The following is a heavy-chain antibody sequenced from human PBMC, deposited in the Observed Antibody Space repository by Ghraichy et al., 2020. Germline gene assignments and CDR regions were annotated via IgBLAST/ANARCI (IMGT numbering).Heavy chain of an antibody. CDR2: ISSSSSTI. CDR1: GFTFSSYS. Sequence: GGSLRLSCAASGFTFSSYSMNWVRQAPGKGLEWVSYISSSSSTIYYADSVKGRFTISRDNAKNSLYLQMNSLRAEDTAVYYCARWLCSGGSCYGIDYWGQGTLVTVSS. D-gene: IGHD2-15*01. J-gene: IGHJ4*02. CDR3: ARWLCSGGSCYGIDY. V-gene: IGHV3-48*01.